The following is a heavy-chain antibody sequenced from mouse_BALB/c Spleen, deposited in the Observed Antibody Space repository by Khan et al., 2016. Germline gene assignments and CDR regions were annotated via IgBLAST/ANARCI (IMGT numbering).Heavy chain of an antibody. J-gene: IGHJ4*01. D-gene: IGHD2-3*01. CDR2: ISYSGST. CDR1: GDSITSGF. V-gene: IGHV3-8*02. Sequence: EVKLEESGPSLVKPSQTLSLTCSVTGDSITSGFWNWIRKFPGNKLEYIGYISYSGSTYYNPSLKSRISITRQTTNNQYYLPLNSVTTEDTATYYGVRIYDDCYDAMDYWGQGTSVNVSS. CDR3: VRIYDDCYDAMDY.